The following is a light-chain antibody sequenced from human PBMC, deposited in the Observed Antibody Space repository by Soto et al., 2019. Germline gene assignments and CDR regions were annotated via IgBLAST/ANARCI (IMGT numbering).Light chain of an antibody. CDR2: GAS. V-gene: IGKV3D-15*01. CDR1: ENVNTN. CDR3: QQYNNWPPIT. Sequence: EIVMTRSPATLSVSPGERVTLSCRASENVNTNLAWYKQKPGQAPRLLIYGASTRATGIPARFSGTGSGTEFTLTISSLQSEDFAVYYCQQYNNWPPITFGGGTKVEIK. J-gene: IGKJ4*01.